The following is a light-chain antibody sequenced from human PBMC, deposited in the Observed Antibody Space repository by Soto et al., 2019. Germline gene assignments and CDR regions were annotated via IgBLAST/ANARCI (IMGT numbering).Light chain of an antibody. CDR2: EVS. Sequence: QSALTQPPSASGSPGQSVTISCTGTSSDVGGYNYVSWYQQHPGKAPKLMIYEVSKRPSGVPDRFSGSKSGNTASLTVSGLQAEDDSDYYCSSYAGNNTRQIVFGTGTEVTVL. CDR1: SSDVGGYNY. CDR3: SSYAGNNTRQIV. V-gene: IGLV2-8*01. J-gene: IGLJ1*01.